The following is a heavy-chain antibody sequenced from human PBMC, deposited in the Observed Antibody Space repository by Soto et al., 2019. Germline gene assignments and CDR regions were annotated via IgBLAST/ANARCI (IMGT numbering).Heavy chain of an antibody. V-gene: IGHV4-39*01. Sequence: SETLSLTCTVSGGSINSFAYYWGWIRQPPGKGLEWIGTVYYNENTYYNPSLKSRVTISVDTAKNQFSLNLRSVTAADTAVYFCARRERYYGSPGWFDPWGQGPLVTVSS. CDR3: ARRERYYGSPGWFDP. CDR2: VYYNENT. CDR1: GGSINSFAYY. J-gene: IGHJ5*02. D-gene: IGHD3-10*01.